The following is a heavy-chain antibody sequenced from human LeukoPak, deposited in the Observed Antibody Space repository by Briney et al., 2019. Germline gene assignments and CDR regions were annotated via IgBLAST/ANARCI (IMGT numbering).Heavy chain of an antibody. CDR3: AKELNRRHGMDV. D-gene: IGHD1-14*01. V-gene: IGHV3-9*01. CDR1: GFTFDDYA. CDR2: ISWNSGSI. Sequence: GRSLRLSCAASGFTFDDYAMHWVRQAPGKGLEWVSGISWNSGSIGYADSVKGRFTISRDNAKNSLYLQMNSLRAEDTAVYYCAKELNRRHGMDVWGQGTTVTVSS. J-gene: IGHJ6*02.